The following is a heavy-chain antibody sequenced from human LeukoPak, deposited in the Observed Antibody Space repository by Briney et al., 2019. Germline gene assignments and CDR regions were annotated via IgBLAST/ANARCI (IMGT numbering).Heavy chain of an antibody. CDR2: IYYSGST. J-gene: IGHJ6*03. CDR1: GGSISSYY. CDR3: ARLFPGYYYYMDV. V-gene: IGHV4-59*01. D-gene: IGHD2-21*01. Sequence: SETLSLTCTVSGGSISSYYWSWIRQPPGKGLEWIGYIYYSGSTNYNPSLKSRVTISVDTSKNQFSLKLSSVTAADTAVYYCARLFPGYYYYMDVWGKGTTVTVSS.